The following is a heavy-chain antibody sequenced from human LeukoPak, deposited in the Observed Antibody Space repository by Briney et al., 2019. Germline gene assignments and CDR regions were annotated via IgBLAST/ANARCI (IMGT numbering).Heavy chain of an antibody. V-gene: IGHV3-21*01. D-gene: IGHD1-26*01. CDR1: GLTFNNSG. Sequence: PGGSLRLSCAASGLTFNNSGMLWVRQAPGEGLEWVSSNADSVKGRFTISRDNAKKSLYLQMNSLRAEDTAVYYCAQESIVGAIKDWFDPWGQGTLVTVSS. J-gene: IGHJ5*02. CDR3: AQESIVGAIKDWFDP.